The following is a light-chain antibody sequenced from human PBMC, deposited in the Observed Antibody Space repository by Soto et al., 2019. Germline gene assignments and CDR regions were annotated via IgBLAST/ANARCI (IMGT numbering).Light chain of an antibody. CDR3: SSYTSSSTLV. CDR1: SSDVGGWPH. CDR2: EVS. V-gene: IGLV2-14*01. Sequence: QSALTQPASVSASPGQSITISCAGTSSDVGGWPHVSWYQQHPGKAPKLVIYEVSNRPSGVSSRFSGSKSGSTASLTIFGLQAEDEADYYCSSYTSSSTLVFGGGTKVTVL. J-gene: IGLJ2*01.